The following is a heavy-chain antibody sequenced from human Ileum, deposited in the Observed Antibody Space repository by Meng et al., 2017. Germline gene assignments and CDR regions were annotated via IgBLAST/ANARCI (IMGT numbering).Heavy chain of an antibody. V-gene: IGHV1-18*01. D-gene: IGHD3-10*01. Sequence: ASAQVSCRASGYTFTSYGISWWLRDPGQGLEWMGSVSAYNGNTNYAQKLQGRVTMTTDTSTSTAYMELRSMRSDDTAVYYCARHVTMVRGVTTIDYWGQGTLVTVSS. J-gene: IGHJ4*02. CDR3: ARHVTMVRGVTTIDY. CDR1: GYTFTSYG. CDR2: VSAYNGNT.